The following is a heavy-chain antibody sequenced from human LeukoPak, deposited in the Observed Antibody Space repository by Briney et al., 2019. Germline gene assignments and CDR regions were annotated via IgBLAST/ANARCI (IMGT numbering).Heavy chain of an antibody. D-gene: IGHD3-22*01. CDR1: GGSFSGYY. CDR2: ISHNENT. Sequence: SETLSLTCAVYGGSFSGYYWNWIRQPPGKGLEWIGEISHNENTNYSPSLKSRLTISIDTSKNQFSLKLSSVTAADTAVYYCASSGSRWLIDKTYSPYWGQGTLVTVSS. V-gene: IGHV4-34*01. CDR3: ASSGSRWLIDKTYSPY. J-gene: IGHJ4*02.